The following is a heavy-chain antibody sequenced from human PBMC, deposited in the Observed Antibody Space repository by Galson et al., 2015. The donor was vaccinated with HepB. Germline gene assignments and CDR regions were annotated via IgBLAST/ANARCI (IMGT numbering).Heavy chain of an antibody. J-gene: IGHJ6*02. Sequence: SLRLSCAASGFTVSSNYMSWVRQAPGKGLEWVSVIYSGGSTYYADSVKGRFTISRDNSKNTLYLQMNSLRAEDTAVYYCARDQVVTPPFGGYYYYGMDVWGQGTTVTVSS. V-gene: IGHV3-53*01. D-gene: IGHD4-23*01. CDR1: GFTVSSNY. CDR2: IYSGGST. CDR3: ARDQVVTPPFGGYYYYGMDV.